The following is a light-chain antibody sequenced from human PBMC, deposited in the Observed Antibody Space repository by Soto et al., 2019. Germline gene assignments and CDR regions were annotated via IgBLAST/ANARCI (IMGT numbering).Light chain of an antibody. CDR3: QQYGSSPPIT. CDR1: QSVSSSY. Sequence: EIVLTQSPGTLSLSPGERATLSCRASQSVSSSYLAWYQQQPGQPPRLLIYGASSRAAGLPDRFSGSGSWTDFTLTISRLEPDDFAVFYCQQYGSSPPITFGQGTQLEIK. J-gene: IGKJ5*01. V-gene: IGKV3-20*01. CDR2: GAS.